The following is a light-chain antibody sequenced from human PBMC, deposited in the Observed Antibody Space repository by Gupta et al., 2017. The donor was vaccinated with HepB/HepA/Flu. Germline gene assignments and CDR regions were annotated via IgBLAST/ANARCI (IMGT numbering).Light chain of an antibody. CDR2: DAS. J-gene: IGKJ2*01. Sequence: DIQMTQSPSSVSASVGDRATITCRASQAINSWLAWYQQKPGKAPKVLIYDASSLQSGVPSRFSGSGSGTDFTLTISSRQPEDFATYYCQEANSFPPYTFGQGTKVEI. CDR1: QAINSW. CDR3: QEANSFPPYT. V-gene: IGKV1-12*01.